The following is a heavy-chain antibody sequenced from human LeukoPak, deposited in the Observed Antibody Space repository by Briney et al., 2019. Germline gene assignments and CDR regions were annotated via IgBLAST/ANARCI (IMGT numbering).Heavy chain of an antibody. CDR2: IIPIFGTV. CDR3: ARSLRNDDAFDI. Sequence: SVKVSCKASGGTFSSYAISWVRQAPGQGLEWMGGIIPIFGTVNYAQKFQGRVTITTDESTSTAYMELSSLRSEDTAVYYCARSLRNDDAFDIWGQGTMVTVSS. CDR1: GGTFSSYA. D-gene: IGHD1-1*01. V-gene: IGHV1-69*05. J-gene: IGHJ3*02.